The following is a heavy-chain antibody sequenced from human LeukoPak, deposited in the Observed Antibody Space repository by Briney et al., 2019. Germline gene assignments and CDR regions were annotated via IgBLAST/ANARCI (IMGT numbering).Heavy chain of an antibody. CDR2: IYYSGST. V-gene: IGHV4-38-2*01. D-gene: IGHD2-8*01. CDR3: ARLGYEYLLYCCMDV. Sequence: SETLSLTCAVSGYSISSGYYWGWIRQPPRKGLVGIGSIYYSGSTYYNPSLKSRVTISVDTSKNQFSLKLSSVTAADTAVYSCARLGYEYLLYCCMDVWGKGTTVTVSS. CDR1: GYSISSGYY. J-gene: IGHJ6*03.